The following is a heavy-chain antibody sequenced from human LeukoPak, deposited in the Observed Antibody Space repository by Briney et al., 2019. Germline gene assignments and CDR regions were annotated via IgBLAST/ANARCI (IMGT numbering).Heavy chain of an antibody. J-gene: IGHJ4*02. CDR1: GYTLTELS. V-gene: IGHV1-24*01. Sequence: ASVKVSCKVSGYTLTELSVHWVRQAPGKGLEWMGGFDPEDGETIYAQEFQGRVTMTEDTSTDTAYMELSSLRSEDTAVYYCATARGYSGYAEYYFDYWGQGTLVTVSS. CDR2: FDPEDGET. D-gene: IGHD5-12*01. CDR3: ATARGYSGYAEYYFDY.